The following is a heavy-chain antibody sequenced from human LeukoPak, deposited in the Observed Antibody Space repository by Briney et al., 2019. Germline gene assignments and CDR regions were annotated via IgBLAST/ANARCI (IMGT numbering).Heavy chain of an antibody. CDR3: AAAYYDILTGYYYDAFDI. D-gene: IGHD3-9*01. J-gene: IGHJ3*02. CDR2: LYYSGVT. CDR1: GGSISSYY. V-gene: IGHV4-59*01. Sequence: PSETVSLTCTVSGGSISSYYWSWIRQPPRKPLEWIGYLYYSGVTNYNPCLKSRVTMSVDTPKNQFSLKLSSVTAADTAFYYCAAAYYDILTGYYYDAFDIWGQGTMVAVSS.